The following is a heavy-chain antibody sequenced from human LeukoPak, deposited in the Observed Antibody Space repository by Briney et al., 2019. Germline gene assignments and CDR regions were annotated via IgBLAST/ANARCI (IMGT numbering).Heavy chain of an antibody. CDR1: GGSFSGYY. CDR3: ARQTTTTGIDY. D-gene: IGHD1-1*01. CDR2: INHSGST. J-gene: IGHJ4*02. Sequence: SETLSLTCAVYGGSFSGYYWSWIRQPPGKGLEWIGEINHSGSTIYNPSLKSRVTISVDTSKNQFSLKLSSVTAADTAVYYCARQTTTTGIDYWGQGTLVTVSS. V-gene: IGHV4-34*01.